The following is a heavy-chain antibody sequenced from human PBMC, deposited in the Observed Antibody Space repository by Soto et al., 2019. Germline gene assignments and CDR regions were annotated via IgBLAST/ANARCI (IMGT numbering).Heavy chain of an antibody. Sequence: SQTLSLTCIVSGDSVTLRHHYWSWIRQPPGKGLEWIGHIFFTGATNYSPSLKSRVTMSVESSKSQFSLNLTSVTAADSAIYASARARSDTAGSSIGRRRCVWGQGTTVTVSS. J-gene: IGHJ6*02. V-gene: IGHV4-61*01. CDR1: GDSVTLRHHY. D-gene: IGHD3-10*01. CDR3: ARARSDTAGSSIGRRRCV. CDR2: IFFTGAT.